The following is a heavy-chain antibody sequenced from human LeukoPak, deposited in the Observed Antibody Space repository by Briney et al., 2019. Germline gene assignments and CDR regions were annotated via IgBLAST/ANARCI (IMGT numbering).Heavy chain of an antibody. CDR3: ARDRGYDILTGYFFDY. CDR1: GFTFSSYW. J-gene: IGHJ4*02. CDR2: IKQDGSEE. V-gene: IGHV3-7*01. Sequence: PGGSLRLSCAASGFTFSSYWMSWVRQAPGKGLEWVANIKQDGSEEYYVDSVKGRFTISRDNAKNSLYLQMNSLRAEDTAVYYCARDRGYDILTGYFFDYWGQGTLVTVSS. D-gene: IGHD3-9*01.